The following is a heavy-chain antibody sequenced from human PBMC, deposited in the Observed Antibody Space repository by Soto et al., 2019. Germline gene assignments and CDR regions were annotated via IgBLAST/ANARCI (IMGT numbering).Heavy chain of an antibody. D-gene: IGHD3-10*01. Sequence: QVQLVQSGAEVKKPGASVKVSCKASGYTFTTYYIHWVRQAPGQGLEWIGVINPSGGSATYTKDFQNSGTLTRYTTTSTATRETGSLTRADTALNLRVRSTLSGWLQTWHFHYWGQADLVTGSS. CDR2: INPSGGSA. CDR3: VRSTLSGWLQTWHFHY. J-gene: IGHJ4*02. V-gene: IGHV1-46*01. CDR1: GYTFTTYY.